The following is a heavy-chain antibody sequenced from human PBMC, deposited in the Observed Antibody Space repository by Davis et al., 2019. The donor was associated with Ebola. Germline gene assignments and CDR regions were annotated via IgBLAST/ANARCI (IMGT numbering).Heavy chain of an antibody. D-gene: IGHD3-9*01. V-gene: IGHV1-24*01. J-gene: IGHJ6*02. CDR3: ARDDVLRYFDWLLPHYYYYYGMDV. CDR1: GYTLTELS. CDR2: FDPEDGET. Sequence: ASVKVSCKVSGYTLTELSMHWVRQAPGKGLEWMGGFDPEDGETIYAQKFQGRVTMTEDTSTDTAYMELSSLRSDDTAVYYCARDDVLRYFDWLLPHYYYYYGMDVWGQGTTVTVSS.